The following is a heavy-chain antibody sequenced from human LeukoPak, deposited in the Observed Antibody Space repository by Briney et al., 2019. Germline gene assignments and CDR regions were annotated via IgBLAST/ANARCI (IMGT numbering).Heavy chain of an antibody. CDR2: IYYSGST. CDR3: ARAYYYGSGSYFEESNWFDP. D-gene: IGHD3-10*01. CDR1: GGSISSYY. J-gene: IGHJ5*02. V-gene: IGHV4-59*01. Sequence: SETLSLTCTVSGGSISSYYWSWIRQPPGKGLEWIGYIYYSGSTNYNPPLKTRVTIHSATSKNQSSLRLSSVTAADTAVYYCARAYYYGSGSYFEESNWFDPWGQGTLVTVSS.